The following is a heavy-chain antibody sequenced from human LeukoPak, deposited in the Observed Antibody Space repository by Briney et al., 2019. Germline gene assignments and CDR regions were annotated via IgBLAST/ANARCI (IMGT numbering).Heavy chain of an antibody. CDR3: ARVLKYYDFWSGYLNYFDY. J-gene: IGHJ4*02. CDR2: MNPNSGNT. CDR1: GYTFTSYD. V-gene: IGHV1-8*01. D-gene: IGHD3-3*01. Sequence: ASVKVSCKASGYTFTSYDINWVRQATRQGLEWMGWMNPNSGNTGYAQKFQGRVTITRNTSISTAYMELSSLRSEDTAVYYCARVLKYYDFWSGYLNYFDYWGQGTLVTVSS.